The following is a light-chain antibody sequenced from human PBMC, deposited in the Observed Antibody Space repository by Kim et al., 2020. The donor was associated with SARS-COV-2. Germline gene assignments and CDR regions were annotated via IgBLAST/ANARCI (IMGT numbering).Light chain of an antibody. V-gene: IGLV1-51*01. J-gene: IGLJ2*01. CDR3: GTWDSGPSAGV. CDR1: SSNIGGNS. CDR2: DND. Sequence: QSVLTQPPSVSAAPVQKVTISCSGSSSNIGGNSISWYQYLPETAPELVIYDNDKRTSGIPDRFSGSKSGTSATLGITGIQTGDEAYYFCGTWDSGPSAGVFGGGTQLTVL.